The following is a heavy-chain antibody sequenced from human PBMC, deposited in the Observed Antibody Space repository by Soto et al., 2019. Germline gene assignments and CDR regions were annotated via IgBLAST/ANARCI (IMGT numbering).Heavy chain of an antibody. D-gene: IGHD2-2*01. Sequence: GGSLRLSCAASGFTVSSNYMSWVRQAPGKGLEWVSVIYSGGSTYYADSVKGRFTISRDNSKNTLYLQMNSLRAEDTAVYYCARDNQLLLVGYYYYYMDVWGKGTTVTVSS. V-gene: IGHV3-66*01. CDR1: GFTVSSNY. CDR2: IYSGGST. J-gene: IGHJ6*03. CDR3: ARDNQLLLVGYYYYYMDV.